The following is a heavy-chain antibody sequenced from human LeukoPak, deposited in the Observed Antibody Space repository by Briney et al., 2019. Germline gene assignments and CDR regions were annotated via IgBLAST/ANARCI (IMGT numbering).Heavy chain of an antibody. CDR2: ISYDGSNK. J-gene: IGHJ4*02. D-gene: IGHD2-21*02. V-gene: IGHV3-30-3*01. CDR1: GFTFSSYA. Sequence: GGSLRLSCAASGFTFSSYAMHWVRRAPGKGLEWVAVISYDGSNKYYADSVKGRFTISRDNSKNTLYLQMNSLRAEDTAVYYCARDRRPYCGGDCYSYFDYWGQGTLVTVSS. CDR3: ARDRRPYCGGDCYSYFDY.